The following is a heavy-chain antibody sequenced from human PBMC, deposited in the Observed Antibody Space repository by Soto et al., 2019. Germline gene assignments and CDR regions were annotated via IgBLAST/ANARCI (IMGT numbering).Heavy chain of an antibody. CDR3: VRYTYKSRYPYYAMDV. Sequence: PGGSLRLSCTTSGFTFGDYAVSWFRLAPGEGLEWVGIVRNTAYGGTTEYAASVRGRFTISRDNSKSIAYLQMDSLKTEDTAVYYCVRYTYKSRYPYYAMDVSGHGTTVTVSS. CDR1: GFTFGDYA. D-gene: IGHD6-13*01. J-gene: IGHJ6*02. V-gene: IGHV3-49*03. CDR2: VRNTAYGGTT.